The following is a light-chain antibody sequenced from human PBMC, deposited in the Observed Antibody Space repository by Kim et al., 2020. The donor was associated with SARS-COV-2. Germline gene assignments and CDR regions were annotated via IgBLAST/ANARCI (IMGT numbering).Light chain of an antibody. CDR3: EQYYRSPYT. CDR1: QSVLLISYNNNY. J-gene: IGKJ2*01. Sequence: RATSNCKSSQSVLLISYNNNYLAWYQQKPGQPPKLLISWASTRESGVPDRFSGSGSVTEFTLTIDSLQAEDVALYYCEQYYRSPYTFGRGTKLEI. CDR2: WAS. V-gene: IGKV4-1*01.